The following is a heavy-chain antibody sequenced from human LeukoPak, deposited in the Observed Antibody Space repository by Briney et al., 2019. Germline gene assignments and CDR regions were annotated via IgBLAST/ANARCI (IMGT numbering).Heavy chain of an antibody. CDR1: GFTFSSYS. CDR3: ASGYDFWMGISDFDY. D-gene: IGHD3-3*01. J-gene: IGHJ4*02. Sequence: LAGGSLRLSCAASGFTFSSYSMNWVRQAPGKGLEWVSYISSSSSTIYYADSVKGRFTISRDNAKNSLYLQMNSLRGEDTAVYYCASGYDFWMGISDFDYWGQGTLVTVSS. CDR2: ISSSSSTI. V-gene: IGHV3-48*01.